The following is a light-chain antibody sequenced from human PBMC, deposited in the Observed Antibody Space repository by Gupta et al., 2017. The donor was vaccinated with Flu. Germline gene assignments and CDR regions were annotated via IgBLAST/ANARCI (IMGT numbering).Light chain of an antibody. CDR3: QQCNSYPHLN. J-gene: IGKJ4*01. Sequence: SFLYASVGDRVTMTFRASQGISSFLAWYQQMPGEAPEVLISRASNWESVVPSRFSGSGCGTEFTLTITSREPEDFASYYCQQCNSYPHLNFGGVTKVEIK. CDR1: QGISSF. CDR2: RAS. V-gene: IGKV1-9*01.